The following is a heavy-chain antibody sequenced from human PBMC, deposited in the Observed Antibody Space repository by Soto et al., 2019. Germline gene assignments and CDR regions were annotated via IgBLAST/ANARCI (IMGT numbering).Heavy chain of an antibody. D-gene: IGHD3-16*02. Sequence: PSETLSLTCTVSGGSISSYYWCWIRQPPGKGLEWIGYIYYSGSTNYNPSLKSRVTISVDTSKNQFSLKLSSVTAADTAVYYCARVSMITFGGVIVDYWGQGTLVTVSS. CDR1: GGSISSYY. J-gene: IGHJ4*02. CDR2: IYYSGST. V-gene: IGHV4-59*01. CDR3: ARVSMITFGGVIVDY.